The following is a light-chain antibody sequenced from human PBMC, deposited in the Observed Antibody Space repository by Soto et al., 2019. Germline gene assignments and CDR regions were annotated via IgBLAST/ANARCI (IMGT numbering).Light chain of an antibody. CDR2: EVS. V-gene: IGLV2-8*01. CDR3: SSYAGSNNVV. CDR1: SSDVGGYNY. Sequence: QSVLTQPPSASGSPGQSVTISCTGTSSDVGGYNYVSWYQQHPGKAPKLMIYEVSKRPSGVPDRFSGSKSGNTASLTVSGLQAEDEADYYCSSYAGSNNVVFGGGTKGTVL. J-gene: IGLJ2*01.